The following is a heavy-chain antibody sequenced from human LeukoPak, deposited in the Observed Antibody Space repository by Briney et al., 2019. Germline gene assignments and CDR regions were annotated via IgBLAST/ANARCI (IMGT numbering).Heavy chain of an antibody. J-gene: IGHJ4*02. CDR1: GFTFSSYS. V-gene: IGHV3-21*01. Sequence: GGSLRLSCAASGFTFSSYSMNWVRQAPGKGLEWVSSISSSSSYIYYADSVKGRFTISRDNAKNSLYLQMNSLRAEDTAVYYCASLPVPYYYDSSGSFDYWGQGTLVTVSS. CDR3: ASLPVPYYYDSSGSFDY. D-gene: IGHD3-22*01. CDR2: ISSSSSYI.